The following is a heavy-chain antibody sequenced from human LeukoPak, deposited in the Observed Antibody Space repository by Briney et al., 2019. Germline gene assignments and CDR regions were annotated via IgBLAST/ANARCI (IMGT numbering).Heavy chain of an antibody. CDR1: GFSFSIYA. J-gene: IGHJ5*02. CDR3: AKDLGPSSSGDWFDP. CDR2: IRYDGSNK. V-gene: IGHV3-30*02. Sequence: GGSLRLSCAASGFSFSIYALHWVRQAPGKGLEWVAFIRYDGSNKYYADSVKGRFTISRDNSKNTLYLQMNSLRAEDTAVYYCAKDLGPSSSGDWFDPWGQGTLVTVSS. D-gene: IGHD6-6*01.